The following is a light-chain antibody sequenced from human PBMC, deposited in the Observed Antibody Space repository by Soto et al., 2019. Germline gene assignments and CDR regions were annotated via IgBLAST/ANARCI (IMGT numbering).Light chain of an antibody. CDR2: GAS. V-gene: IGKV3-20*01. J-gene: IGKJ5*01. CDR1: QSVSSSY. CDR3: QQYGSSPPIT. Sequence: EIVLTQSPGTLSLSPGERATLSCRASQSVSSSYLAWYQQKPGQAPRLLIYGASSRATGIPDRFSGSGSGNDFTLTISRLEPEDFAVYACQQYGSSPPITFGQGTRLEIK.